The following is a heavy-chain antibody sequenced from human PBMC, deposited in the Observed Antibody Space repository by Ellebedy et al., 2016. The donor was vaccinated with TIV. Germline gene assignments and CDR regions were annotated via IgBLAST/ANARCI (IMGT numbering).Heavy chain of an antibody. CDR2: FGSRGGST. D-gene: IGHD3-3*01. V-gene: IGHV3-23*01. CDR1: GFTFSSYA. Sequence: GESLKISXAASGFTFSSYAMSWVRQAPGKGLEWVSTFGSRGGSTYYADSVKGRFTISRDNSKNTLFLQMNSLRAEDTAVYYCAKDNYDFWSGVYYYYMDVWGKGTTVTVSS. CDR3: AKDNYDFWSGVYYYYMDV. J-gene: IGHJ6*03.